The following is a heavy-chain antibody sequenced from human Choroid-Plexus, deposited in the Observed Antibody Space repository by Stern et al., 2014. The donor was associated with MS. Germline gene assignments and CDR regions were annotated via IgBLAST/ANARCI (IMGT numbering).Heavy chain of an antibody. D-gene: IGHD2/OR15-2a*01. Sequence: QVQLVESGGGVVQPGRPLRLSCVASGFTFGSCAMHWVRQAPGKGLARVASVSYDGSNKYYADSGKGRFTISRDNSQNTLYMQMSSLRPEDTAVYYCAKDRQYLTYFFDHWGQGSLVTVSS. J-gene: IGHJ5*02. CDR3: AKDRQYLTYFFDH. CDR2: VSYDGSNK. CDR1: GFTFGSCA. V-gene: IGHV3-30*18.